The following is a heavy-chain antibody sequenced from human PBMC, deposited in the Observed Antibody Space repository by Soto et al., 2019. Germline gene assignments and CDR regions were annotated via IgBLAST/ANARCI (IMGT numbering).Heavy chain of an antibody. J-gene: IGHJ6*02. D-gene: IGHD3-10*01. CDR2: ISGSGGST. V-gene: IGHV3-23*01. Sequence: GGSLRLSCAASGFTFSSYAMSWVRQAAGKGLEWVSAISGSGGSTYYADSVKGRFTISRDNSKNTLYLQMNSLRAEDTAVYYCARGPYYYGSGQDQYGMDVWGQGTTVTVSS. CDR1: GFTFSSYA. CDR3: ARGPYYYGSGQDQYGMDV.